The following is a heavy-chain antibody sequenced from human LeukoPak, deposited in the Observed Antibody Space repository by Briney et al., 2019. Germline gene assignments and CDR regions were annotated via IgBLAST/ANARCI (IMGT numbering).Heavy chain of an antibody. CDR3: ARGWLAETTVVTPYNY. V-gene: IGHV1-69*13. Sequence: SVKVSCTASGGTFSSYAISWVRQAPGQGLEWTGGIIPIFGTPNYAQKFQGRVTITADESTSTAYMELSSLRSEDTAVYYCARGWLAETTVVTPYNYWGQGTLVTVSS. CDR2: IIPIFGTP. J-gene: IGHJ4*02. D-gene: IGHD4-23*01. CDR1: GGTFSSYA.